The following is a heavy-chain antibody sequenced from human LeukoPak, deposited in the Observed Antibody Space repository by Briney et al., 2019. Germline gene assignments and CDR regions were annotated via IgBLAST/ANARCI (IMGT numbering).Heavy chain of an antibody. Sequence: GGSLRLSCAASGFTFSVYSMSRIRQAPEKGLEWVSSISSTTYTYYADSVKGRFTISRDNSKNSLYLQMNSLTAEDTALYYCARDGSGWSRDVWGQGTTVTVSS. V-gene: IGHV3-21*01. J-gene: IGHJ6*02. D-gene: IGHD6-19*01. CDR1: GFTFSVYS. CDR3: ARDGSGWSRDV. CDR2: ISSTTYT.